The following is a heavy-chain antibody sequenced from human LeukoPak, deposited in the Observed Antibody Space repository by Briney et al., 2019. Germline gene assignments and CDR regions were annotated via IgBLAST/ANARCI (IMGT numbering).Heavy chain of an antibody. J-gene: IGHJ3*01. CDR2: ISSSSSST. V-gene: IGHV3-11*04. CDR3: VRSSTGGYMSFDL. Sequence: GGSLRLSCAASGFNFNDHYMSWIRQAPGKGLEWISYISSSSSSTYYADSVKGRFSISRDNARNSLSLYLQMNDLRADDTAVYYCVRSSTGGYMSFDLWGQGTTVPVSS. D-gene: IGHD2-8*02. CDR1: GFNFNDHY.